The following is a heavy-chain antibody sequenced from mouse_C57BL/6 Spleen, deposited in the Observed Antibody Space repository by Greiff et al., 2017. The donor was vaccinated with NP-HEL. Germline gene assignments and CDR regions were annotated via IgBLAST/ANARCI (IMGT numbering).Heavy chain of an antibody. V-gene: IGHV1-64*01. D-gene: IGHD1-1*01. CDR1: GYTFTSYW. CDR2: IHPNSGST. Sequence: QVQLQQPGAELVKPGASVKLSCKASGYTFTSYWMHWVKQRPGQGLEWIGMIHPNSGSTNYNEKFKSKATLTVDKSSSTAYMQLSSLTSEDSAVYYCARWGSSSSYAMDDWGQGTSVTVSS. J-gene: IGHJ4*01. CDR3: ARWGSSSSYAMDD.